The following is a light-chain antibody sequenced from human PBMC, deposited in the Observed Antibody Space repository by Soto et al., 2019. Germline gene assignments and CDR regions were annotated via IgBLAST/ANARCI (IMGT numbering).Light chain of an antibody. CDR2: GAS. V-gene: IGKV3-15*01. Sequence: EIVMTQSPATLSVSPGERATLSCRASQSVSSNLAWYQQKPGQAPRLLIYGASTRATGIPARFSGSGSGTEVTPTISSLQSEDFAVYYCQQYNNWPPPLTFGGGTKVEIK. J-gene: IGKJ4*01. CDR1: QSVSSN. CDR3: QQYNNWPPPLT.